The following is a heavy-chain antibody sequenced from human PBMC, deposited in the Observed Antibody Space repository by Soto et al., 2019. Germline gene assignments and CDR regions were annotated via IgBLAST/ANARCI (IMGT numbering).Heavy chain of an antibody. D-gene: IGHD2-15*01. J-gene: IGHJ5*02. CDR1: GFTFNIYG. Sequence: QVQLVESGGGVVQPGRSLRLSCAASGFTFNIYGMHWVRQAADKGLEWVAVISHDGSTKHYADSVMGRFDISRDNSKNTLYLQMNSLRPEDTAVYYCARDPRERDIAVVVRSTANWFDPWGQGTLVTVSS. V-gene: IGHV3-30*03. CDR3: ARDPRERDIAVVVRSTANWFDP. CDR2: ISHDGSTK.